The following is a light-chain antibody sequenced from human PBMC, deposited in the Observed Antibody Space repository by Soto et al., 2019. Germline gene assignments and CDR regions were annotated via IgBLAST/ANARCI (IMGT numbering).Light chain of an antibody. CDR3: QQSFTTPHT. V-gene: IGKV1-39*01. Sequence: DIQMNQSPSSLSASVGDRVTITCRASQSISSFLTWYQQKAGKAPKLLIYAASSLQSGVPSRFSGSGSGTDFTLTISSLQPEDFASYYCQQSFTTPHTFGHGTKVDIK. J-gene: IGKJ1*01. CDR1: QSISSF. CDR2: AAS.